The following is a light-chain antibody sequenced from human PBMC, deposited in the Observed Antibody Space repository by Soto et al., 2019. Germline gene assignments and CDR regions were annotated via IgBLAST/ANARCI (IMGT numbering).Light chain of an antibody. Sequence: QSALTQPASLSGSPGQSITISCTGTSSDVGGYNYVAWYQQHPGKAPKLMIYEVSNRPSGVSNRFSGSKSGNTASLTISGLQAEDEADYYCSSYPSSSTRVFGGGTQLTVL. J-gene: IGLJ3*02. CDR3: SSYPSSSTRV. V-gene: IGLV2-14*01. CDR1: SSDVGGYNY. CDR2: EVS.